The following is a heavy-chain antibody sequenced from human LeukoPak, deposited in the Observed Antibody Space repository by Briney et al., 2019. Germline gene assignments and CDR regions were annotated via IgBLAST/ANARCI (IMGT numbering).Heavy chain of an antibody. CDR3: VKDLTYTFDY. Sequence: GGSLRLSRSASGFTFSNYNMHWVRQSPGKGLEHVSIIGDTGGTTRYADSVKGRFSVSRDNSKNTLYLQMSSLRPDDTAIYYCVKDLTYTFDYWGQGTLVTVSS. CDR1: GFTFSNYN. J-gene: IGHJ4*02. V-gene: IGHV3-64D*09. CDR2: IGDTGGTT. D-gene: IGHD3-16*01.